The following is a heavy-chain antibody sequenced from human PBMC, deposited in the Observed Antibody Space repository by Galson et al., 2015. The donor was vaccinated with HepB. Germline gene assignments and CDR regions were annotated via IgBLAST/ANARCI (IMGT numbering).Heavy chain of an antibody. J-gene: IGHJ4*02. V-gene: IGHV3-23*01. Sequence: KGLEWVSTINDDGRNTHYADNVRGRFTISKDTSENTLYLHMNSLRADDTAVYYCTKGDGGYYEIDYWGQGALVSVSS. D-gene: IGHD1-26*01. CDR2: INDDGRNT. CDR3: TKGDGGYYEIDY.